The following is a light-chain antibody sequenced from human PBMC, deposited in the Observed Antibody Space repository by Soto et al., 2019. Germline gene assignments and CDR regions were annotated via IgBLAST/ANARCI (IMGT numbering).Light chain of an antibody. Sequence: SYELTQPPSVSVSPGQTASITCSGDKLGDKYACWYQQKPGQSPVLVIYQDSKRPSGIPERFSGSTSGNTATLTISGTQAMDEADYYCQAWDSSTASVFGTGTKLTVL. CDR1: KLGDKY. V-gene: IGLV3-1*01. J-gene: IGLJ1*01. CDR3: QAWDSSTASV. CDR2: QDS.